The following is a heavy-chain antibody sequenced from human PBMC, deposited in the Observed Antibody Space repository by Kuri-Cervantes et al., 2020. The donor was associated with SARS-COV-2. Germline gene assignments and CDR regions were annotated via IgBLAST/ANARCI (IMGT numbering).Heavy chain of an antibody. V-gene: IGHV1-46*03. CDR2: INPSGGST. CDR3: ARGGLVPAASDAFDI. CDR1: GYTFTTYY. J-gene: IGHJ3*02. D-gene: IGHD2-2*01. Sequence: ASVKVSCKASGYTFTTYYMHWVRQAPGQGLEWMGIINPSGGSTSYAQKFQGRVTMTRDTSTSTVYVQLSSLRSEDTAVYYCARGGLVPAASDAFDIWGQGTMVTVSS.